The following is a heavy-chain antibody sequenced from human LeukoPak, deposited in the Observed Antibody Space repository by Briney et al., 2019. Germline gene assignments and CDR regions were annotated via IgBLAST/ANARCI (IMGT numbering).Heavy chain of an antibody. V-gene: IGHV3-9*03. J-gene: IGHJ3*02. Sequence: GRSLRLSCATSGFTFGDYAMHWVRQVPGKGLEWVPSITWNSRILGYADSVKGRFTISRDNAKNSLYLQMNSLRVEDMALYYCAKDGDSSLYGAFDIWGQGTMVTVSS. D-gene: IGHD3-22*01. CDR1: GFTFGDYA. CDR2: ITWNSRIL. CDR3: AKDGDSSLYGAFDI.